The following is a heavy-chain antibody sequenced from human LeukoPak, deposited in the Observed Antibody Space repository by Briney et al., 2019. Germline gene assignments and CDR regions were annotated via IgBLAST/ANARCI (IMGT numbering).Heavy chain of an antibody. J-gene: IGHJ6*03. V-gene: IGHV3-21*01. Sequence: GGSLRLSCAASGFIFSSYTMNWVRQAPGKGLEWVSSISSSSSYIYFVDSVKGRFTISRDNAKNSLYLQMNSLRAEDTAVYYCARISFGYYYMDVWGRGTTVTVSS. CDR3: ARISFGYYYMDV. CDR1: GFIFSSYT. CDR2: ISSSSSYI. D-gene: IGHD3-16*01.